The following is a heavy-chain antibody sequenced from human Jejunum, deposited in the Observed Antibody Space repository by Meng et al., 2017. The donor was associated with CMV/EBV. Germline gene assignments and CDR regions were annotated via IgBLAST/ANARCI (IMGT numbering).Heavy chain of an antibody. CDR2: IEYDGSDK. J-gene: IGHJ4*02. Sequence: QGRLGGAGGGVVQPGGSLRLSFAASGFTFSSDVMHWVRQAPGRGPEWVAFIEYDGSDKYYADSMKGRFTISRDNSKNTMYLQMTSLKAEDTALYYCAKDVDHWGQGTLVTASS. V-gene: IGHV3-30*02. CDR1: GFTFSSDV. CDR3: AKDVDH.